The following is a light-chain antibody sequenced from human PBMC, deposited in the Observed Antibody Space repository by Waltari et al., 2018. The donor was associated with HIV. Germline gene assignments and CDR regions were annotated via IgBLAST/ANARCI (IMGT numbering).Light chain of an antibody. CDR3: QQYDTSSST. CDR1: QSIGSW. V-gene: IGKV1-5*03. Sequence: DTQMTQFPSSLSASTGDRVTITCRASQSIGSWLAWYQQKPGKAPKLLIYKASDLESGVPSRFSGRGSGTEFTLTISSLQPDDSATYYCQQYDTSSSTFGQGTKVEVK. CDR2: KAS. J-gene: IGKJ1*01.